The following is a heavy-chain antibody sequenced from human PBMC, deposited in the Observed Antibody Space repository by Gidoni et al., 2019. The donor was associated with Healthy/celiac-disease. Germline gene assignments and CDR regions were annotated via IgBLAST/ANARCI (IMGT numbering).Heavy chain of an antibody. Sequence: QVQLVESVGGVVQPGRSLRLSCAASGFTFSSYGMHWVRQAPGKGLEWVAVIWYDGSNKYYADSVKGRFTISRDNSKNTLYLQMNSLRAEDTAVYYCARDLRHDYFDYWGQGTLVTVSS. CDR3: ARDLRHDYFDY. V-gene: IGHV3-33*08. CDR2: IWYDGSNK. J-gene: IGHJ4*02. CDR1: GFTFSSYG.